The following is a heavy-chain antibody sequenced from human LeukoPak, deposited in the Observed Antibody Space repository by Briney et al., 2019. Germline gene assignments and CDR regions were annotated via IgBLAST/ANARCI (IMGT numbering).Heavy chain of an antibody. CDR3: ASLGYYYDSSGPPYYYYMDV. V-gene: IGHV4-59*01. CDR2: IYYSGST. D-gene: IGHD3-22*01. J-gene: IGHJ6*03. CDR1: GGSISSYY. Sequence: SETLSLTCTVSGGSISSYYWSWIRQPPGKGLEWIGYIYYSGSTNYNPSLKSRVTISVDTSKNQFSLKLSSVTAADTAVYYCASLGYYYDSSGPPYYYYMDVWGKGTTVTVSS.